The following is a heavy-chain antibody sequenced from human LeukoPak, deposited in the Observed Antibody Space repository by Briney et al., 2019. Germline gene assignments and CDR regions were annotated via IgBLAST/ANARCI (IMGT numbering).Heavy chain of an antibody. CDR2: IYFSGST. J-gene: IGHJ4*02. D-gene: IGHD4-17*01. CDR3: ARVPISTTARGYFDY. Sequence: PSETLSLTCTVSGGSVSSGSYYWSWIRQPPGKGLEWIGYIYFSGSTTYNPSLNSRVTISVDTSKNKFFLKLSSVTAADTAVYYCARVPISTTARGYFDYWGQGTLVTVSS. CDR1: GGSVSSGSYY. V-gene: IGHV4-61*01.